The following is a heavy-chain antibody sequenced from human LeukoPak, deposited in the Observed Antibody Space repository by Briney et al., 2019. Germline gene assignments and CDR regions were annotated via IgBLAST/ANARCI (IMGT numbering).Heavy chain of an antibody. CDR2: VLDSVRT. D-gene: IGHD5-18*01. CDR1: GGSITSHY. Sequence: SETLSLTCTVSGGSITSHYWSWIRQPPGKGLEWIAYVLDSVRTKDNPSLQSRLTLSAATSKNQFSLRLSSVTAADTAVYYCATLKRGSIYGYFDFWGPGIKVTVSS. CDR3: ATLKRGSIYGYFDF. V-gene: IGHV4-59*11. J-gene: IGHJ4*02.